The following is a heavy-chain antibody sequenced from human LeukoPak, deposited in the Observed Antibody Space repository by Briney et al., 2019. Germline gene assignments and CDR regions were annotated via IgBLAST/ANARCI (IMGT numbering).Heavy chain of an antibody. V-gene: IGHV3-21*01. D-gene: IGHD6-13*01. Sequence: GGSLRLSCAASGFTFNNYNMNWVRQAPGKGLEWVSSISSSSSYIYYADSVKGRFTISRDNAKNSLYLQMNSLRAEDTAVYYCAREMYSSSWIDYWGQGTLVTVSS. CDR2: ISSSSSYI. J-gene: IGHJ4*02. CDR3: AREMYSSSWIDY. CDR1: GFTFNNYN.